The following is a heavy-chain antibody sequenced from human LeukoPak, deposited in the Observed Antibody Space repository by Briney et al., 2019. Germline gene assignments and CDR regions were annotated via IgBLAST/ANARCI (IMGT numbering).Heavy chain of an antibody. CDR2: ISAYNGNT. CDR3: ARLGRYYYYMDV. J-gene: IGHJ6*03. V-gene: IGHV1-18*04. CDR1: GYTFTGYY. D-gene: IGHD7-27*01. Sequence: ASVKVSCKASGYTFTGYYMHWVRQDPGQGLEWMGWISAYNGNTNYAQKLQGRVTMTTDTSTSTAYMELRSLRSDDTAVYYCARLGRYYYYMDVWGKGTTVTISS.